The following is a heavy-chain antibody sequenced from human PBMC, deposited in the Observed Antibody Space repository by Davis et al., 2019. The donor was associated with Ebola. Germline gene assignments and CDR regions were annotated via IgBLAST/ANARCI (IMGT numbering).Heavy chain of an antibody. J-gene: IGHJ4*02. CDR1: GFTFSSYW. V-gene: IGHV3-7*01. Sequence: GESLKISCAASGFTFSSYWMSWVRQAPGKGLEWVANIKQDGSEKYYVDSVKGRFTISRDNAKNSLYLQMNSLRAEGTAVYYCAKSQIDYWGQGTLVTVSS. CDR2: IKQDGSEK. CDR3: AKSQIDY.